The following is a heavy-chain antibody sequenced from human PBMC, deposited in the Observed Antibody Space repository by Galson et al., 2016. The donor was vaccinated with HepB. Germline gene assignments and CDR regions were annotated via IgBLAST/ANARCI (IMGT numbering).Heavy chain of an antibody. D-gene: IGHD2/OR15-2a*01. J-gene: IGHJ6*02. Sequence: SLRLSCAASGFTFSSYYMTWVRQDPGKGLEWVAKIQQDGSEKYYVDSVKGRFTISRDNAKNSLYLQIYSLRAEDTAVYYCAREDFYRLDVWGQGTTVTASS. CDR2: IQQDGSEK. CDR3: AREDFYRLDV. CDR1: GFTFSSYY. V-gene: IGHV3-7*01.